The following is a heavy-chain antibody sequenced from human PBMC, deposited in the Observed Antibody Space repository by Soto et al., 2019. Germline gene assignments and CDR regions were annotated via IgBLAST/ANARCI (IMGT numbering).Heavy chain of an antibody. D-gene: IGHD2-15*01. CDR3: ANINAVAAVDS. V-gene: IGHV3-30*18. CDR2: ISYDGSNK. J-gene: IGHJ4*02. Sequence: QVQLVESGGGVVQPGRSLRLSCAASGFTFSSYGMHWVRQAPGKGLEWVAVISYDGSNKYYADSVKGRFTISRDNSKNTLYLQMNSLRAEDTAVYYCANINAVAAVDSWGQGTLVTVSS. CDR1: GFTFSSYG.